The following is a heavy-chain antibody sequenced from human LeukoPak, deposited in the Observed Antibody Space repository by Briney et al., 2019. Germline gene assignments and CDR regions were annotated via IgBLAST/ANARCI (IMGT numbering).Heavy chain of an antibody. Sequence: PGGSLRLSCAASGFTFSSYSMNWVRQAPGKGLEWVSSISSSSSYTYYADSVKGRFTISRDNSKNTLYLQMNSLRAEDTAVYYCAKDLPGYCSSTSCQGIAFDIWGQGTMVTVSS. D-gene: IGHD2-2*01. V-gene: IGHV3-21*04. CDR1: GFTFSSYS. CDR2: ISSSSSYT. J-gene: IGHJ3*02. CDR3: AKDLPGYCSSTSCQGIAFDI.